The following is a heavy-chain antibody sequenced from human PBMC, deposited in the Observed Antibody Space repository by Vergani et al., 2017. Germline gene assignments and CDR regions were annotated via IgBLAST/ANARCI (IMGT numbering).Heavy chain of an antibody. V-gene: IGHV3-66*01. CDR1: GSTVSGNY. CDR2: IYSGDET. D-gene: IGHD6-6*01. Sequence: ELQLVESGGGLVQPGGSLRLSCAASGSTVSGNYMTWVRQAPGKGLEWVSHIYSGDETYYADSVKGRFTISRDNSKNTLYLQMNSLRAEDTAVYYCAKEGSSIAARQVYYYMDVWGKGTTVTVSS. CDR3: AKEGSSIAARQVYYYMDV. J-gene: IGHJ6*03.